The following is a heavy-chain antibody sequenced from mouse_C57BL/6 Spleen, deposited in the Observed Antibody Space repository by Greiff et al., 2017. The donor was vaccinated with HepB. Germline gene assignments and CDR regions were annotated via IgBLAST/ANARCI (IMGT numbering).Heavy chain of an antibody. CDR3: TGSPPYGYGGGWYFDV. V-gene: IGHV1-15*01. CDR1: GYTFTDYE. Sequence: QVQPQQSGAELVRPGASVTLSCKASGYTFTDYEMHWVKQTPVHGLEWIGAIDPETGGTAYNQKFKGKAILTADKSSSTAYMELRSLTSEGSAVYYCTGSPPYGYGGGWYFDVWGTGTTVTVAS. CDR2: IDPETGGT. D-gene: IGHD2-2*01. J-gene: IGHJ1*03.